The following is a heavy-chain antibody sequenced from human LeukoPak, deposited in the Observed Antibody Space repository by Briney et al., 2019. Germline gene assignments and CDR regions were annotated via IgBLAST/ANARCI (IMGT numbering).Heavy chain of an antibody. J-gene: IGHJ4*02. V-gene: IGHV4-59*01. D-gene: IGHD3-22*01. Sequence: SETLSLTCTVSGGSISSYYWSWIRQPPGKGLEWIGYIYYSGSTNYNPSLKSRVTISVDTSKNQFSLKLGSVTAADTAVYCCARGLNYYDSSGYFDYWGQGTLVTVSS. CDR3: ARGLNYYDSSGYFDY. CDR1: GGSISSYY. CDR2: IYYSGST.